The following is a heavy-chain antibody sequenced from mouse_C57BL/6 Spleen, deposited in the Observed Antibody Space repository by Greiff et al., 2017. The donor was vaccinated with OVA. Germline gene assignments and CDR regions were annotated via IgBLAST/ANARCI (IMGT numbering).Heavy chain of an antibody. V-gene: IGHV1-22*01. CDR1: GYTFTDYN. CDR2: INPNNGGT. J-gene: IGHJ4*01. D-gene: IGHD2-14*01. CDR3: ARAAEYDEGFYAMDD. Sequence: VQLKESGPELVKPGASVKMSCKASGYTFTDYNMHWVKQSHGKSLEWIGYINPNNGGTSYNQKFKGKATLTVNKSSSPANMELRSLTSEESAVYYCARAAEYDEGFYAMDDWGQGTSVTVSA.